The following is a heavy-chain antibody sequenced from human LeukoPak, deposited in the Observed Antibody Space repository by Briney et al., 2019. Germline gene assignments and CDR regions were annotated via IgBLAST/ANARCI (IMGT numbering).Heavy chain of an antibody. Sequence: QPGRSLRLSCAASGFTFDDYTMHWVRQAPGKGLEWVSLISWDGGSTYYADSVKGRFTISRDNSKNSLYLQMNSLRTEDTALYYCAKDWGGYSYGELDYWGQGTLVTVSS. CDR3: AKDWGGYSYGELDY. CDR2: ISWDGGST. J-gene: IGHJ4*02. D-gene: IGHD5-18*01. CDR1: GFTFDDYT. V-gene: IGHV3-43*01.